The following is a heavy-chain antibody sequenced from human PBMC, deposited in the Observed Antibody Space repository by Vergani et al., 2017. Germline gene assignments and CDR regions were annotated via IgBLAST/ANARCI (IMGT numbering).Heavy chain of an antibody. CDR1: GGSVSSGSYY. D-gene: IGHD3-22*01. CDR3: ARDFGDYYDSSGYYDYWYFDL. Sequence: QVQLQESGPGLVKPSETLSLTCTVSGGSVSSGSYYWSWIRQPPGKGLEWIGYIYYSGSTNYNPSLKSRVTISVDTSKNQFSLKLSSVTAADTAVYYCARDFGDYYDSSGYYDYWYFDLWGRGTLVTVSS. CDR2: IYYSGST. V-gene: IGHV4-61*01. J-gene: IGHJ2*01.